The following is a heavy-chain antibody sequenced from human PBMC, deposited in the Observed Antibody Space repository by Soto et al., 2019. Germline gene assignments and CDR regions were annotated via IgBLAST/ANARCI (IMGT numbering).Heavy chain of an antibody. CDR3: ARDEYSYGYEEGENFDY. CDR2: IWYDGSNK. J-gene: IGHJ4*02. Sequence: QVQLVESGGGVVQPGRSLRLSCAASGFTFSSYGMHWVRQAPGKGLEWVAVIWYDGSNKYYADSVKGRFTISRDNSKNTLYLQMNSLGAEDTAVYYCARDEYSYGYEEGENFDYWGQGTLVTVSS. CDR1: GFTFSSYG. D-gene: IGHD5-18*01. V-gene: IGHV3-33*01.